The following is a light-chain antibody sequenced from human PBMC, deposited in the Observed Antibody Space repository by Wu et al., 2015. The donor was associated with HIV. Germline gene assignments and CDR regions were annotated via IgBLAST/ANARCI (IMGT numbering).Light chain of an antibody. V-gene: IGKV1-27*01. CDR2: GAT. Sequence: DIHMTQSPSSLSASVGDRVTITCRASQGIGNYLAWHQLKPGKVPQLLIYGATTLQSGVPSRFSGGGSGTDFTLTISSLQPEDVATYYCQKYNTAPWTFGQGTKVEMK. J-gene: IGKJ1*01. CDR3: QKYNTAPWT. CDR1: QGIGNY.